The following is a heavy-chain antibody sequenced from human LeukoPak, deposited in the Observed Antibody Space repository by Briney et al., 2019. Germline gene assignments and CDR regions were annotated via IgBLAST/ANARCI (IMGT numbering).Heavy chain of an antibody. CDR2: INAGNGNT. CDR3: AKGFTVVWKPPFDP. J-gene: IGHJ5*02. D-gene: IGHD2-8*02. CDR1: GYTFTSYA. V-gene: IGHV1-3*01. Sequence: ASVKVSCKASGYTFTSYAMHWVRQAPGQRLEWMGWINAGNGNTKYSQKFQGRVTITRDTSASTAYMELSSLRSEDTAVYYCAKGFTVVWKPPFDPWGQGTLVTVSS.